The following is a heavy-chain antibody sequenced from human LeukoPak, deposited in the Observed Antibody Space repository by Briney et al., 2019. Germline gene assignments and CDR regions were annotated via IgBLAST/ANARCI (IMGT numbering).Heavy chain of an antibody. J-gene: IGHJ4*02. D-gene: IGHD2-15*01. CDR2: ISYDGSNK. CDR3: ARADLGSCSGGSCYGHY. Sequence: PGRSLRLSCAASGFTFSSYAIHWVRQAPGKGLEWVAVISYDGSNKYYVDSVKSRFTISRDNSKNTLYLQMNNLRAEDTAVYYCARADLGSCSGGSCYGHYWGQGTLVTVSS. V-gene: IGHV3-30-3*01. CDR1: GFTFSSYA.